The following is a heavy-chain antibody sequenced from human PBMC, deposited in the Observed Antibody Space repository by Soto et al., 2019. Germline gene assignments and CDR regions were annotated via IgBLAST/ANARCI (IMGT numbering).Heavy chain of an antibody. D-gene: IGHD3-10*01. CDR3: ARDGSGSYYRLYYFDY. J-gene: IGHJ4*02. CDR1: GYTFTSYG. Sequence: QVQLVQSGAEVKKPGASVKVSCKASGYTFTSYGISWVRQAPGQGLEWMGWISAYNGNTNYAQKLQGRVTMTTDTSTSTAYRELRSLRSDDTAVYYCARDGSGSYYRLYYFDYWGQGTLVTVSS. CDR2: ISAYNGNT. V-gene: IGHV1-18*01.